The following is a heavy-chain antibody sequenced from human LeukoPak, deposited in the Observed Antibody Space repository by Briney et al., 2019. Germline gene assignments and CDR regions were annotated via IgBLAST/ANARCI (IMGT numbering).Heavy chain of an antibody. D-gene: IGHD5-18*01. CDR3: ASSLGYSYEI. CDR2: IYSGGST. V-gene: IGHV3-53*01. Sequence: TGGSLRLSCAASGFTVSSNYMSWVRQAPGKGLEWVSVIYSGGSTYYADSVKGRFTISRDNSKNTLYLQMNILRAADTAVYHCASSLGYSYEIWGQGTLVTVSS. CDR1: GFTVSSNY. J-gene: IGHJ4*02.